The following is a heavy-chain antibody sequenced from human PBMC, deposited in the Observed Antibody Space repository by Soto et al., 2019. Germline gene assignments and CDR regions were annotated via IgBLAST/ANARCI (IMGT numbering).Heavy chain of an antibody. CDR3: ARYRAVNGAFDY. Sequence: QVQLQQWGAGLLKPSETLSLTCGVSGGSFSGSYWNWIRQPPGKGLEWIGEINLTGRASYSPSLRSRVTTSIDTSRNQFSLNVDSVTAADTAVYYCARYRAVNGAFDYWGQGSLVTVSP. J-gene: IGHJ4*02. D-gene: IGHD1-26*01. CDR2: INLTGRA. CDR1: GGSFSGSY. V-gene: IGHV4-34*01.